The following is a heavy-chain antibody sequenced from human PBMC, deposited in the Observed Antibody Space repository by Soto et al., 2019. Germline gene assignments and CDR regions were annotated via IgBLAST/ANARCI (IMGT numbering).Heavy chain of an antibody. D-gene: IGHD2-21*01. Sequence: GASVKVSCKASGYTFTSYGISWVRQAPGQGLEWMGWISAYNGNTNYAQKLQGRVTMTTDTSTSTAYMELRSLRSDDTAVYYCARWIRGGDPPHYYYYMDVWGKGTTVTVSS. CDR2: ISAYNGNT. J-gene: IGHJ6*03. CDR3: ARWIRGGDPPHYYYYMDV. CDR1: GYTFTSYG. V-gene: IGHV1-18*01.